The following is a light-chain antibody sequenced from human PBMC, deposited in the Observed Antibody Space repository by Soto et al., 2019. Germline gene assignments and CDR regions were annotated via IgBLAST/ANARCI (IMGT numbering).Light chain of an antibody. CDR3: QQYYHLCRT. J-gene: IGKJ1*01. Sequence: AIRMTQSPSSFSASTGDRVTITCRASQDISSYLAWYQQKSGKAPKLLIYAASTLQGGVPSRFSGSGSGTDFTLTISCLQSEDFATYYCQQYYHLCRTFGQVTKLYIK. CDR2: AAS. CDR1: QDISSY. V-gene: IGKV1-8*01.